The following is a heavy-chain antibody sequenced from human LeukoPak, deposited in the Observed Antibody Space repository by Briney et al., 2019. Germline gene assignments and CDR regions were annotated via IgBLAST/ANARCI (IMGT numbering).Heavy chain of an antibody. CDR3: AKQAEEQWLLIDY. D-gene: IGHD6-19*01. Sequence: ASVKVSCKASGYTFTGYYMHWVRQAPGQGLEWMGWINPNSGGTNNAQKFQGRVTMTRDTSISTAYMELSRLRSDDTAVYYCAKQAEEQWLLIDYWGQGTLVTVSS. V-gene: IGHV1-2*02. CDR1: GYTFTGYY. CDR2: INPNSGGT. J-gene: IGHJ4*02.